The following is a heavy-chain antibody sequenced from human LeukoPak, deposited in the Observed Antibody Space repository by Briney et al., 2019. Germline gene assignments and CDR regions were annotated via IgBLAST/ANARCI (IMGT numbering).Heavy chain of an antibody. D-gene: IGHD3-22*01. Sequence: PGGSLRLSCAASGFTFSSYWMHWVRQAPGKGLVWVSRINSDGSSTSYADSVKGRFTISRDNAKNSLYLQMNSLRAEDTAVYYCARDRVSPRVGYYDSSGYYYEVLDYWGQGTLVTVSS. CDR3: ARDRVSPRVGYYDSSGYYYEVLDY. J-gene: IGHJ4*02. CDR2: INSDGSST. CDR1: GFTFSSYW. V-gene: IGHV3-74*01.